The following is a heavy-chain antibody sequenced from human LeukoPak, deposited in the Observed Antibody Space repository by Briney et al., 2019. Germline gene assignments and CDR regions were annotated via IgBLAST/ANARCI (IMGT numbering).Heavy chain of an antibody. CDR2: ISAYNGNT. CDR3: ARDLLVTNWFDP. V-gene: IGHV1-18*01. J-gene: IGHJ5*02. D-gene: IGHD2-15*01. Sequence: ASVKVSCKASGYTFTSYGISWVRQAPGQGLEWMGWISAYNGNTKYAQKLQGRVTMTTDTSTSTAHMELRSLNSDDTAVYYCARDLLVTNWFDPWGQGTLVTVSS. CDR1: GYTFTSYG.